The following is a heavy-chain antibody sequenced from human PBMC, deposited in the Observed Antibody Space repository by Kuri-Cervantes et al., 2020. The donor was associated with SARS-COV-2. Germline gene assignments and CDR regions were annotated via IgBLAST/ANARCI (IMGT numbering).Heavy chain of an antibody. Sequence: SQTLSLTCDVSGYSISSGYYWGWIRQSPGKGLEWIGSIYYSGSTHYNPSLKSRVTISVDTSKSQFSLKLSSVTAADTAVYYCARVPTVTTSGIDYWGQGTLVTVSS. CDR1: GYSISSGYY. CDR3: ARVPTVTTSGIDY. CDR2: IYYSGST. V-gene: IGHV4-38-2*01. J-gene: IGHJ4*02. D-gene: IGHD4-17*01.